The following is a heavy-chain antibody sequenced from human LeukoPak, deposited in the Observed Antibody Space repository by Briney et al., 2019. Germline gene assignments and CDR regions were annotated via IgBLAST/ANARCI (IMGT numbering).Heavy chain of an antibody. Sequence: KTSETLSLTCAVSGGSISSNSYYWGWIRQPPGKGLDWIGSIYYSGSTYYNPSLKSRVTISVDTSKNQFSLKLSSVTAADTAVYYCARLGYSGTYYERDFDIWGQGTMVTVSS. CDR1: GGSISSNSYY. CDR3: ARLGYSGTYYERDFDI. V-gene: IGHV4-39*01. J-gene: IGHJ3*02. CDR2: IYYSGST. D-gene: IGHD1-26*01.